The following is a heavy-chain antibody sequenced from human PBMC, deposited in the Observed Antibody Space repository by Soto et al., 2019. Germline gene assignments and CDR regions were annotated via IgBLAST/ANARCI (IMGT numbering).Heavy chain of an antibody. Sequence: SVKVSCKASGGTFSSYAISWVRQAPGQGLEWMGGIIPIFGTANYAQKFQGRVTITADESTSTAYMELSSLRSEDTAVYYCARDGLPNYYDSSGYPNWFDPWGQGTLVTVSS. D-gene: IGHD3-22*01. CDR3: ARDGLPNYYDSSGYPNWFDP. CDR2: IIPIFGTA. V-gene: IGHV1-69*13. J-gene: IGHJ5*02. CDR1: GGTFSSYA.